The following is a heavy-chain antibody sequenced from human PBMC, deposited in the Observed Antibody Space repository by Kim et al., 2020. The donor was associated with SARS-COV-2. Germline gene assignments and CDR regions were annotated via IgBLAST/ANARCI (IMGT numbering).Heavy chain of an antibody. V-gene: IGHV7-4-1*02. CDR3: ARNIVVAGYRFDY. Sequence: ASVKVSCKSSGYTFTTYGMNWVRQAPGQGLEWMGWINTNTGNPTYAQGFTGRFVFSLDTSVSTAYLQISSLKAEDTAIYYCARNIVVAGYRFDYWGQGTLVTVSS. CDR2: INTNTGNP. D-gene: IGHD6-19*01. J-gene: IGHJ4*02. CDR1: GYTFTTYG.